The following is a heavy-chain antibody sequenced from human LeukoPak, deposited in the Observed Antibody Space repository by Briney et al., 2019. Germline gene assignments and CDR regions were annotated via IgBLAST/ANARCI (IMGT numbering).Heavy chain of an antibody. Sequence: PGGSLRVSCAASGFTFSSYAMSWVRQAPGKGLEWVSAISDSGAMTSYADSVKGRFTISRDNSKSTLYLQMNSLRAEDTAVYYCAKGNSASGSYRPFDYWGQGTRVTVSS. V-gene: IGHV3-23*01. CDR1: GFTFSSYA. D-gene: IGHD3-10*01. CDR3: AKGNSASGSYRPFDY. J-gene: IGHJ4*02. CDR2: ISDSGAMT.